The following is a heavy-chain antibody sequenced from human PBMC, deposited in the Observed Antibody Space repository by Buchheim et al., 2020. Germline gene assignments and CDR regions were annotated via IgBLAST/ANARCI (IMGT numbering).Heavy chain of an antibody. CDR2: ISYDGSNK. D-gene: IGHD4-17*01. Sequence: QVQLVESGGGVVQPGRSLRLSCAASGFTFSSYGMHWVRQAPGKGLEWVAVISYDGSNKYYADSVKGRFTISRDNSKNTLYLQMNSLRAEDTAVYYCAKSTVTTWYYYYGMDVWGQGTT. CDR1: GFTFSSYG. CDR3: AKSTVTTWYYYYGMDV. V-gene: IGHV3-30*18. J-gene: IGHJ6*02.